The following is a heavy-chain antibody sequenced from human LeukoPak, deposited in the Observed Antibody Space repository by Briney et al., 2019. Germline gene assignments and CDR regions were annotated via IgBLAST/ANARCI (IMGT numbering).Heavy chain of an antibody. D-gene: IGHD6-13*01. CDR3: ARVDSSSWRYYFDY. J-gene: IGHJ4*02. V-gene: IGHV1-18*01. CDR2: ISAYNGNT. CDR1: GYTFTSYG. Sequence: ASVKVSCEASGYTFTSYGISWVRQAPGQGLEWMGWISAYNGNTNHAQKFQGRVTMTTDTSTSTAYMELRSLRSDDTALYYCARVDSSSWRYYFDYWGQGTLVTVSS.